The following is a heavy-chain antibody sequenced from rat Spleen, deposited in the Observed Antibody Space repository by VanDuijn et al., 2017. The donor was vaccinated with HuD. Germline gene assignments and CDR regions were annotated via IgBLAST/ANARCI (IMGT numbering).Heavy chain of an antibody. Sequence: EVQLVESGGGLVQPGRSLKLSCAASGFTFSNFPMAWVRQAPAKGLEWVATISSSGGSTYYRDSVKGRFTISRDNAESTLYLQMNSLRSEDTATYYCTRLAATREYFDYWGQGVMVTVSS. CDR1: GFTFSNFP. J-gene: IGHJ2*01. D-gene: IGHD1-11*01. CDR3: TRLAATREYFDY. CDR2: ISSSGGST. V-gene: IGHV5-46*01.